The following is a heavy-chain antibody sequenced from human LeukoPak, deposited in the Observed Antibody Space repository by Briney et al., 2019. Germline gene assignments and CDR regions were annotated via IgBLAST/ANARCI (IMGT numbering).Heavy chain of an antibody. CDR3: TYDSSGLDAFDI. Sequence: PGGSLRLSCAASGFTFSNAWMSWVRQAPGKGLEWVGRIKSKTDGGTTDYAAPVKGRFTISRDDSKNTLYLQMNSLKTEDTAVYYCTYDSSGLDAFDIWGQGTMVTVSS. CDR1: GFTFSNAW. J-gene: IGHJ3*02. D-gene: IGHD3-22*01. V-gene: IGHV3-15*01. CDR2: IKSKTDGGTT.